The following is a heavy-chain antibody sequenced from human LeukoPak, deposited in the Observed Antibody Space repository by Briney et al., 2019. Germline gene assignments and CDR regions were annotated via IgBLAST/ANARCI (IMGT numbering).Heavy chain of an antibody. J-gene: IGHJ6*03. CDR2: IIPIFGTA. V-gene: IGHV1-69*05. CDR1: GGTFSSYA. Sequence: ASVKVSCKASGGTFSSYAISWVRQAPGQGLEWMGGIIPIFGTANYAQKFQGRVTITTDESTSTAYMELSSLRSEDTAVYYCARAREASIYDLEYYYYYMDVWGKGTTVTVSS. CDR3: ARAREASIYDLEYYYYYMDV. D-gene: IGHD5/OR15-5a*01.